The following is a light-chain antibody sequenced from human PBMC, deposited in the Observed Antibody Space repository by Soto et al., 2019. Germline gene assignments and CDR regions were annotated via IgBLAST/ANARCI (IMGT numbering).Light chain of an antibody. CDR2: GAS. CDR1: EDISNY. Sequence: DIQMTQSPSSLSASVGDRVTITWRASEDISNYLAWYQQKPGKVPKLLIYGASTLQSGVPSRFSGSGSGTDFTLTISSLQTEDVATYYCQNYNRAPWTFGQGTKVESK. J-gene: IGKJ1*01. V-gene: IGKV1-27*01. CDR3: QNYNRAPWT.